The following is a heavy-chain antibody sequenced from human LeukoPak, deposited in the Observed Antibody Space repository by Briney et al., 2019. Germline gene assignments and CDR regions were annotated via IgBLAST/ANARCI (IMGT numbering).Heavy chain of an antibody. V-gene: IGHV3-11*01. D-gene: IGHD2-2*01. J-gene: IGHJ4*02. CDR1: GFTFSDYY. Sequence: PGGSLRLSCAASGFTFSDYYMSWIRQAPGKGLEGVSYISSSGSTIYYADSVKGRFTISRDNAKNSLYLQMNSLRAEDTAVYYCARDGDIVVVPAAKFDYWGQGTLVTVSS. CDR3: ARDGDIVVVPAAKFDY. CDR2: ISSSGSTI.